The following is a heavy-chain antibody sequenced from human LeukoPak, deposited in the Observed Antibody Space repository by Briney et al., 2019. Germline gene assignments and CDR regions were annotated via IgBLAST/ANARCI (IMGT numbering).Heavy chain of an antibody. J-gene: IGHJ5*01. CDR1: GFKFDNYE. CDR2: ISGTGDDT. D-gene: IGHD3-22*01. CDR3: AREWSLLRWFDC. Sequence: GGSLRLSCAASGFKFDNYEMSWVRQAPGKGLEWVSTISGTGDDTYYADSVKGRFTISRDKFKNTVSLEMNSLRGEDTAVYYCAREWSLLRWFDCWGQGTLVTVSS. V-gene: IGHV3-23*01.